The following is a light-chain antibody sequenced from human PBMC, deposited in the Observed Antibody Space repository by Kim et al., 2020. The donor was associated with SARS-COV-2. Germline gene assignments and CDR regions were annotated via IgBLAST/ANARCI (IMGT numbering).Light chain of an antibody. V-gene: IGLV3-1*01. CDR3: QTWDTSTAEYV. J-gene: IGLJ1*01. CDR2: QDN. CDR1: QLGDKY. Sequence: SYELTQPPSVSVSPGQTASITCSGDQLGDKYACWYQQKPGQSPVLVIYQDNKRPSGIPERFSGSNSGSTATLTISGTQAMDEADYYCQTWDTSTAEYVFG.